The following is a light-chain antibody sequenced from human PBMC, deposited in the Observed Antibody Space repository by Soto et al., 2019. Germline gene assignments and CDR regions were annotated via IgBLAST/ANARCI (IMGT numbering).Light chain of an antibody. V-gene: IGLV2-14*01. CDR1: SSDVGGYDY. J-gene: IGLJ1*01. CDR3: SSYSISTNTFFG. CDR2: EVN. Sequence: QSVLTQPASVSGSPGQSITISCTGTSSDVGGYDYVSWYQLHPGKAPKLMVFEVNNRPSGVSYRFSGSKSGNTASLTISGLQAEDEADYFCSSYSISTNTFFGFGTGTKVT.